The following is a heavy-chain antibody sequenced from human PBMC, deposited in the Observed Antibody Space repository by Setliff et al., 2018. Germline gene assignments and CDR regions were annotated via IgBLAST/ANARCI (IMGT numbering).Heavy chain of an antibody. CDR1: GGSISSSSYY. CDR3: AREIVRLSGSYESEDWFDP. CDR2: IYYSGST. J-gene: IGHJ5*02. Sequence: SETLSLTCTVSGGSISSSSYYWGWIRQPPGKGLEWIGYIYYSGSTYYNPSLKSRVTISVDTSKNQFSLKLSSVTAADTAVYYCAREIVRLSGSYESEDWFDPWGQGTLVTVSS. V-gene: IGHV4-39*07. D-gene: IGHD1-26*01.